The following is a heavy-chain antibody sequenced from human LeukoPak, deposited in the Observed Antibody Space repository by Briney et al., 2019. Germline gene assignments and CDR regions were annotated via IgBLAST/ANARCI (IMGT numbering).Heavy chain of an antibody. CDR2: ISGSGGST. CDR1: GFTFSSYA. Sequence: GGSLRLSCAASGFTFSSYAMSWVRQAPGKGLEWVSAISGSGGSTYYADSVKGRFTISRDNSKNTLYPQMNSLRAEDTAVYYCAKGRGSGPGGDYYYYMDVWGKGTTVTASS. V-gene: IGHV3-23*01. D-gene: IGHD6-19*01. CDR3: AKGRGSGPGGDYYYYMDV. J-gene: IGHJ6*03.